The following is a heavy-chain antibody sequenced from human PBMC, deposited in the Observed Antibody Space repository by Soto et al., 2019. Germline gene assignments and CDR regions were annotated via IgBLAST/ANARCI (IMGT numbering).Heavy chain of an antibody. CDR3: AGTYYYGSGSYYTSYFDY. Sequence: SETLSLTCAVYGGSFSGYYWSWIRQPPGKGLEWIGEINHSGSTNYNPSLKSRVTISVDTSKNQFSLKLSSVTAADTAVYYCAGTYYYGSGSYYTSYFDYWGQGTLVTVSS. CDR2: INHSGST. D-gene: IGHD3-10*01. CDR1: GGSFSGYY. V-gene: IGHV4-34*01. J-gene: IGHJ4*02.